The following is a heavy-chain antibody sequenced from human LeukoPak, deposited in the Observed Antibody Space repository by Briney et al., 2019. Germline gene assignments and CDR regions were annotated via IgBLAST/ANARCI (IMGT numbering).Heavy chain of an antibody. V-gene: IGHV4-59*01. D-gene: IGHD4-17*01. CDR2: IYYSGST. CDR3: ARHDYGDYISIFDY. CDR1: GGSISSYY. Sequence: SETLSLTCTVSGGSISSYYWSWIRQPPGKGLEWIGYIYYSGSTSYNPSLKSRVTISVDTSKNQFSLKLSSVTAADTAVYYCARHDYGDYISIFDYWGQGTLVTVSS. J-gene: IGHJ4*02.